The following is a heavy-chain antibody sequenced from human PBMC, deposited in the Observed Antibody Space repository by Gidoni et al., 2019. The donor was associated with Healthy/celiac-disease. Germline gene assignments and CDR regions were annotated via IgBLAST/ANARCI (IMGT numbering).Heavy chain of an antibody. V-gene: IGHV3-23*01. CDR1: GFPFSSYA. J-gene: IGHJ4*02. Sequence: EVQLLESGGGLVQPGGSLRLSCAASGFPFSSYAMSLVRQAPGKGVEWVSAIRGSGGSTYYAESVKGRFTISRDNSKNTLYLQMNSLRAEDTAVYYCAKDNPYNWNDDYWGQGTLVTVSS. D-gene: IGHD1-20*01. CDR2: IRGSGGST. CDR3: AKDNPYNWNDDY.